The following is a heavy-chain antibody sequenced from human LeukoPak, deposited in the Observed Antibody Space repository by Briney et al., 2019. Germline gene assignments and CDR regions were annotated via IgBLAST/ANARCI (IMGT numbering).Heavy chain of an antibody. CDR2: IYTSGTT. CDR3: ASVRPGSSSWYEYRI. CDR1: GFTFSSYA. J-gene: IGHJ3*02. V-gene: IGHV3-23*05. D-gene: IGHD6-13*01. Sequence: PGGSLRLSCAASGFTFSSYAMSWVRQAPGKGLEWVSVIYTSGTTYYADSVKGRFTISRDNSKNTLYLQMNSLRAEDTAVYYCASVRPGSSSWYEYRIWGQGTMVTVSS.